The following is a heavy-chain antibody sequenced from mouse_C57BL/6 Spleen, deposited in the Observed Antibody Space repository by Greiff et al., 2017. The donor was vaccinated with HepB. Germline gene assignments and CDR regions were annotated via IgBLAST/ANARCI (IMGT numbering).Heavy chain of an antibody. CDR2: ISGGGGNT. J-gene: IGHJ1*03. CDR1: GFTFSSYT. D-gene: IGHD1-1*01. V-gene: IGHV5-9*01. CDR3: ARDGYYGSILTLRYFDV. Sequence: EVQRVESGGGLVKPGGSLKLSCAASGFTFSSYTMSWVRQTPEKRLEWVATISGGGGNTYYPDSVKGRFTISRDNAKNTLYLQMSSLRSEDTALYYCARDGYYGSILTLRYFDVWGTGTTVTVSS.